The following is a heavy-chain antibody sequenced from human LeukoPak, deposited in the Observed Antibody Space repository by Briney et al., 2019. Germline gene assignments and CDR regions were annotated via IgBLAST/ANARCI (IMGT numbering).Heavy chain of an antibody. CDR1: GYTFTSYY. Sequence: ASVKVSCKASGYTFTSYYMHWVRQAPGQGLEWMGIINPSGGSTSYAQKFQGRVTMTRDTSTSTVYMELSSLRSEDTAVYYCARDGRYCSSTSCHAGFSFDYWGQGTLVTVSS. J-gene: IGHJ4*02. CDR3: ARDGRYCSSTSCHAGFSFDY. V-gene: IGHV1-46*01. CDR2: INPSGGST. D-gene: IGHD2-2*01.